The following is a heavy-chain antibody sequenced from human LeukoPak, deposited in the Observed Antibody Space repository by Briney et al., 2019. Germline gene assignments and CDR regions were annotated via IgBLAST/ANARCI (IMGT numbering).Heavy chain of an antibody. J-gene: IGHJ4*02. Sequence: PSQTLSLTCTVSGGSISSGGHYWSWIRQHPGKGLEWIGYIYYSGTTYYNPSLKSRVTISIDTSKNQFSLKLTSVTAADTAVYYCARADYYGSSAYPYWGQGTLVTVSS. CDR1: GGSISSGGHY. V-gene: IGHV4-31*03. CDR3: ARADYYGSSAYPY. D-gene: IGHD3-22*01. CDR2: IYYSGTT.